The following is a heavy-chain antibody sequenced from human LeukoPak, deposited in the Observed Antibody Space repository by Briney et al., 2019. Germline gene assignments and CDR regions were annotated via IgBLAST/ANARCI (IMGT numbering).Heavy chain of an antibody. V-gene: IGHV3-7*03. CDR1: GFTFSSYW. CDR2: IKQDGSEK. Sequence: GSLRLSCAASGFTFSSYWMSWVRQAPGKGLEWVANIKQDGSEKYYVDSVKGRFTISRDNAKNSLYLQMNSLRAEDTALYYCAKPLRSGSYYMARGYFDYWGQGTLVTVSS. CDR3: AKPLRSGSYYMARGYFDY. D-gene: IGHD1-26*01. J-gene: IGHJ4*02.